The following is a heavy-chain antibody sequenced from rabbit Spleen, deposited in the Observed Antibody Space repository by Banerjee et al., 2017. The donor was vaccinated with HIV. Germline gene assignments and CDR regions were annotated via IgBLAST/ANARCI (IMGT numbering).Heavy chain of an antibody. CDR2: IYAGSSGST. Sequence: QEQLEESGGGLVKPGASLTLTCTASGFSFSSSYYMCWVRQAPGKGLEWIACIYAGSSGSTYYASWAKGRFTISKTSSTTVTLQMTSLTGADTATYFCARDRAAGLDDGLNLWGPGTLVTVS. CDR3: ARDRAAGLDDGLNL. CDR1: GFSFSSSYY. V-gene: IGHV1S45*01. D-gene: IGHD2-1*01. J-gene: IGHJ4*01.